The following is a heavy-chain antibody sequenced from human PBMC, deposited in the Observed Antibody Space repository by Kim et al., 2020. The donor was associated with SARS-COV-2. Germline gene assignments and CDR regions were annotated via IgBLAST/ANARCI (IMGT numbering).Heavy chain of an antibody. V-gene: IGHV4-39*01. CDR1: GGSISSSSYY. CDR2: IYYSGST. D-gene: IGHD2-2*01. CDR3: ARPLYCSSTSCYGNWFDP. J-gene: IGHJ5*02. Sequence: SETLSLTCTVSGGSISSSSYYWGWIRQPPGKGLEWIGSIYYSGSTYYNPSLKSRVTISVDTSKNQFSLKLSSVTAADTAVYYCARPLYCSSTSCYGNWFDPWGQGTLVTVSS.